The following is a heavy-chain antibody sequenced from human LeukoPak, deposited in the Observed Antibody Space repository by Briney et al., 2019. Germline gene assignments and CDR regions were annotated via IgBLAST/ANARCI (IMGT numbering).Heavy chain of an antibody. CDR1: GGSISSYY. CDR2: IYTSGST. Sequence: SETLSLTCTVSGGSISSYYWSWIRHPAGTGLEWIGRIYTSGSTNYNPSLKSRVTMSVDTSKNQFSLKLSSVTAADTAVYYCARMYYYDSSGPPLGWFDPWGQGTLVTVSS. J-gene: IGHJ5*02. CDR3: ARMYYYDSSGPPLGWFDP. V-gene: IGHV4-4*07. D-gene: IGHD3-22*01.